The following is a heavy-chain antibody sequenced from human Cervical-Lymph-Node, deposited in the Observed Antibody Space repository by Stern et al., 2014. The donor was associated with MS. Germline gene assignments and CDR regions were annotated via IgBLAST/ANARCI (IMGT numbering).Heavy chain of an antibody. CDR3: ARGTQDIVDYGMDV. CDR1: GGSISSYY. J-gene: IGHJ6*02. V-gene: IGHV4-59*01. CDR2: IYYSGST. D-gene: IGHD2-15*01. Sequence: QVQLQESGPGLVKPSETLSLTCTVSGGSISSYYWSWIRQPPGKGLEYIGYIYYSGSTNYSPSLKSRVTISVDTSKNQFSLRLSSVTAADTAVYYCARGTQDIVDYGMDVWGQGTTVTVSS.